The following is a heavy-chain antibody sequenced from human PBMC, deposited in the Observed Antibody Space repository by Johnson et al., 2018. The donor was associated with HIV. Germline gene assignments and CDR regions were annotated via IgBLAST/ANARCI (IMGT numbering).Heavy chain of an antibody. D-gene: IGHD1-26*01. J-gene: IGHJ3*02. CDR2: IYWNGGCT. V-gene: IGHV3-20*04. CDR1: GFTFSDNY. Sequence: VQLVESGGGLVKPGGSLRLSCAGSGFTFSDNYMSWVRQAPGKGLEWVSGIYWNGGCTGYADSVKGRFTISRDNAKNPLYLQMNSLRPEDTALYYCAKERQGAISVFALAGAFDIWGQGSMVTVSS. CDR3: AKERQGAISVFALAGAFDI.